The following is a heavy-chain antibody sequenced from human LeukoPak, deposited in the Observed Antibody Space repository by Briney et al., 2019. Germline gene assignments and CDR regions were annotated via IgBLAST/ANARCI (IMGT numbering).Heavy chain of an antibody. V-gene: IGHV1-3*01. Sequence: ASVKVSCKASGYIFTNYAIHWVRQAPGQRVEWMGWINAGNGKANYSQKFRGRVTLTRDTSASTAYMELSSLRSEDTAVYYCAGGFLEWPNKRYYYGMDVWGQGTTVTVSS. J-gene: IGHJ6*02. CDR2: INAGNGKA. CDR3: AGGFLEWPNKRYYYGMDV. CDR1: GYIFTNYA. D-gene: IGHD3-3*01.